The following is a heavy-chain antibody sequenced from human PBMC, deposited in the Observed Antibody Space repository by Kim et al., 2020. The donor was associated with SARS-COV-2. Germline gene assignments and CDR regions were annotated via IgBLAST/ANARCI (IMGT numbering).Heavy chain of an antibody. V-gene: IGHV4-31*03. D-gene: IGHD4-17*01. CDR2: IYYSGST. CDR1: GGSISSGGYY. CDR3: ARAPSSGDYQDFYWFDP. Sequence: SETLSLTCTVSGGSISSGGYYWSWIRQHPGKGLEWIGYIYYSGSTYYNPSLKSRVTISVDTSKNQFSLKLSSVTAADTAVYYCARAPSSGDYQDFYWFDPWGQGTLVTVSS. J-gene: IGHJ5*02.